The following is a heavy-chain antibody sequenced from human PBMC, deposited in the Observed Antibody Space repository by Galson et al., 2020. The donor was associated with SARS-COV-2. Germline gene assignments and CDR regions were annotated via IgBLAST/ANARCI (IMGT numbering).Heavy chain of an antibody. CDR3: VRDRDIFVVLPSLRGHFSYYGMDV. D-gene: IGHD3-9*01. Sequence: SETLSLTCTVSGGTISSFYWSWIRQPPGKGLEWIGYISNTGYTNSSPSLKSRVSTSIDPSNKHLPLSLTSVTAADTAVYYCVRDRDIFVVLPSLRGHFSYYGMDVWGQGTTVSVSS. CDR1: GGTISSFY. V-gene: IGHV4-59*01. CDR2: ISNTGYT. J-gene: IGHJ6*02.